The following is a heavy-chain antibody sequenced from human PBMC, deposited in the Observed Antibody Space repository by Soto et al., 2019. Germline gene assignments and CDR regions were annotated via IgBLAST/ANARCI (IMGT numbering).Heavy chain of an antibody. J-gene: IGHJ4*02. CDR3: ARDGKVEAADGADAFDN. V-gene: IGHV4-31*03. CDR2: IYYSGST. D-gene: IGHD2-15*01. Sequence: PSETLSLTCTVSGGSISSGGYYWSWIRQHPGKGLEWIGYIYYSGSTYYNPSLKSRVTISVDTSKNQFSLKLSSVTAADTAVYYCARDGKVEAADGADAFDNWGQGTLVTVSS. CDR1: GGSISSGGYY.